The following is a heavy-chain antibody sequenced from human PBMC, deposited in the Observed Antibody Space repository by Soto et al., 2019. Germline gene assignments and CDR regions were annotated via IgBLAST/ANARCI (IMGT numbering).Heavy chain of an antibody. CDR2: IYYSGST. V-gene: IGHV4-39*02. CDR1: GGPISSSSYY. J-gene: IGHJ4*02. Sequence: QLQLQESGPGLVKPSETLSLTCTVSGGPISSSSYYWGWIRQPPGKGLEWIGSIYYSGSTYYNPSLKSRATISVDTSKNQFSLKLSSVTAADTAVYYCAREGVAGTPFGYWGQGTLVTVSS. CDR3: AREGVAGTPFGY. D-gene: IGHD6-19*01.